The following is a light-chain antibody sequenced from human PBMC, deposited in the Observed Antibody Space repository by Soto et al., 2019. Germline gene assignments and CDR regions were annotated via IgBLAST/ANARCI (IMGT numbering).Light chain of an antibody. CDR2: QAS. CDR3: QQFNSYVYT. J-gene: IGKJ2*01. V-gene: IGKV1-5*03. Sequence: DIQMTQSPSTLSASVGDRVTITCRASQSISNWLAWYQQKPGKAPKLLIYQASSLESGFPSRFSGSGSGTEFTLTISNLQPDDFATYYCQQFNSYVYTFGQGTNLEIK. CDR1: QSISNW.